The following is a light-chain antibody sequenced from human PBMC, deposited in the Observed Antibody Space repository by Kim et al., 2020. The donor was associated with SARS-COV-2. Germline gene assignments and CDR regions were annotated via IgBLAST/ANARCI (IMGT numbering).Light chain of an antibody. CDR1: SGHISYA. J-gene: IGLJ2*01. Sequence: SVKLTCTLSSGHISYAIAWHQQQPEKGPRYLMKLNSDGSHSKGDGIPDRFSGSSSGAERYLTISSLQSEDEADYYCQTWGTGILVFGGGTQLTVL. CDR3: QTWGTGILV. V-gene: IGLV4-69*01. CDR2: LNSDGSH.